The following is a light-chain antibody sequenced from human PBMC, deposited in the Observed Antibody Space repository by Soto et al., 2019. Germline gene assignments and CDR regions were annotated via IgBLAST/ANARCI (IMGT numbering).Light chain of an antibody. CDR3: QQYYSTPLT. CDR1: QSVLFSSNNKNY. Sequence: DIVMTQSPDSLAVSLGERATINCKSSQSVLFSSNNKNYLAWYQQKPGQPPKLLIYWASTREFGVPDRFSGSGSATDFTLTISSLQAEDVAVYYCQQYYSTPLTFGGGTKVEIK. V-gene: IGKV4-1*01. J-gene: IGKJ4*01. CDR2: WAS.